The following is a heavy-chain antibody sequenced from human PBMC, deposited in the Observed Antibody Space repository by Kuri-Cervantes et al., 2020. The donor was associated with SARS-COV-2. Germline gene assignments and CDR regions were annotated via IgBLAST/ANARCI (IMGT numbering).Heavy chain of an antibody. CDR2: ISASGAST. Sequence: GGSLRLSCAASGFTFSSYAMSWVRQAPGKGLEWVSVISASGASTYYANSVKGRFTISRDNSKTTLYLQMNSLRAEDTAVYYCAKVGTSIAVSGRFDYWGQGTLVTVSS. V-gene: IGHV3-23*01. CDR1: GFTFSSYA. CDR3: AKVGTSIAVSGRFDY. J-gene: IGHJ4*02. D-gene: IGHD6-19*01.